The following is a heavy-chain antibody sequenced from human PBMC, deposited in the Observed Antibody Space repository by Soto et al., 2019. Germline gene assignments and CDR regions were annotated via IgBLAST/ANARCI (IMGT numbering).Heavy chain of an antibody. D-gene: IGHD6-19*01. V-gene: IGHV4-34*01. J-gene: IGHJ5*02. Sequence: SETLSLTCAVYGGSFSGYYWSWIRQPPGKGLEWIGEINHSGSTNYNPSLKSRVTISVDTSKNQFSLKLSSVTAADTAVYYCARARGSGWYGWFDPWGQGTLVTVSS. CDR2: INHSGST. CDR3: ARARGSGWYGWFDP. CDR1: GGSFSGYY.